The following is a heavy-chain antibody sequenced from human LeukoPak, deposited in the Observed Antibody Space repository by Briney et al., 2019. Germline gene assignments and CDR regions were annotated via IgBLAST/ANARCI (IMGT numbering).Heavy chain of an antibody. V-gene: IGHV1-2*02. D-gene: IGHD6-19*01. J-gene: IGHJ5*02. CDR2: INPNSGGT. CDR1: GYTFTGYY. Sequence: ASVKVSCKASGYTFTGYYMHWVRQAPGQGLEWMGWINPNSGGTNYAQKFRGRVTMTRDTSISTAYMELSRLRSDDTAVYYCARKRAVAGNWFDPWGQGTLVTVSS. CDR3: ARKRAVAGNWFDP.